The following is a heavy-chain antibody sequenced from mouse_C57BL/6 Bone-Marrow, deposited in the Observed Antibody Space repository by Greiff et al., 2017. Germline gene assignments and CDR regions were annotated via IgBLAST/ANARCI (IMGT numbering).Heavy chain of an antibody. Sequence: EVHLVESGGGLVKPGGSLKLSCAASGFTFSDYGMHWVRQAPEKGLEWVAYISSGSSTIYYADPVKGRFTISRDNAKNTLFLQMTSLRSEDTAMYYCARHDYDGAYWGQGTLVTVSA. CDR1: GFTFSDYG. CDR3: ARHDYDGAY. D-gene: IGHD2-4*01. CDR2: ISSGSSTI. J-gene: IGHJ3*01. V-gene: IGHV5-17*01.